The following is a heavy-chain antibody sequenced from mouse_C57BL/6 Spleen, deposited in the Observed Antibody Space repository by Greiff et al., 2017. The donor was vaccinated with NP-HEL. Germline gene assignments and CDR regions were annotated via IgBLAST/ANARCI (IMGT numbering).Heavy chain of an antibody. V-gene: IGHV5-6*01. Sequence: EVQLVESGGDLVKPGGSLKLSCAASGFTFSSYGMSWVRQTPDKRLEWVATISSGGSYTYYPDSVKGRFTISRDNAKNTLYLQMSSLKSEDTAMYYCARHDYDYDGGFAYWGQGTLVTVSA. J-gene: IGHJ3*01. D-gene: IGHD2-4*01. CDR3: ARHDYDYDGGFAY. CDR2: ISSGGSYT. CDR1: GFTFSSYG.